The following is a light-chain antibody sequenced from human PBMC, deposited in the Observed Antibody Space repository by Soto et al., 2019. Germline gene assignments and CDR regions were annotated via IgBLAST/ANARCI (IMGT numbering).Light chain of an antibody. Sequence: EIVLTQSTGTLSLSPGERATLSCRASQSVFNNHIGWYQQKPGQAPRRLIFGASFRATGIPDRFSGSGSGTDFTLTISSLEPEDFAVYYCQQRSSWPPTFGQGTRLETK. CDR1: QSVFNNH. J-gene: IGKJ5*01. V-gene: IGKV3D-20*02. CDR2: GAS. CDR3: QQRSSWPPT.